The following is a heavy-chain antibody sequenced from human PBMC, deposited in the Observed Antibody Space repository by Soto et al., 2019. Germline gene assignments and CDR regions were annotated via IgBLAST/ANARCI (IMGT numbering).Heavy chain of an antibody. D-gene: IGHD2-15*01. Sequence: PGGSLRLSCAASGFTFSSYGMHWVRQAPGKGLEWVAVIWYDGSNKYYADSVKGRFTISRDNSKNTLYLQMNSLRAEDTDVYYCARVRGDVVVVAATLSPYYYGMDVWGQGTTVTVSS. CDR2: IWYDGSNK. CDR3: ARVRGDVVVVAATLSPYYYGMDV. CDR1: GFTFSSYG. J-gene: IGHJ6*02. V-gene: IGHV3-33*01.